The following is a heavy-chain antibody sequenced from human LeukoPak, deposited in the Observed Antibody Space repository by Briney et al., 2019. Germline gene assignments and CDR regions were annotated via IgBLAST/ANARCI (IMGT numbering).Heavy chain of an antibody. Sequence: GASVKVSCKASGYTFTGYYMHWVRQAPGQGLEWMGCINPNSGGTNYAQKFQGRVTMTRDTSISTAYMELSRLRSDDTAVYYCARVGCTNGVCYPSYYFDYWGQGTLVTVSS. D-gene: IGHD2-8*01. J-gene: IGHJ4*02. V-gene: IGHV1-2*02. CDR2: INPNSGGT. CDR1: GYTFTGYY. CDR3: ARVGCTNGVCYPSYYFDY.